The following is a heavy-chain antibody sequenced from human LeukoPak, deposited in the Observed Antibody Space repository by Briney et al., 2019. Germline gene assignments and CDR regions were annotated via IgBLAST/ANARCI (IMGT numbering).Heavy chain of an antibody. CDR2: IYYSEST. CDR1: GGSISSGGYY. Sequence: PSQTLSLNCTVSGGSISSGGYYWSWIRQHPGKGLEWIGFIYYSESTYYNPSLKSRVTFSVDTSKSQFSLKLSSVNAADTALYYCARAVYDYIWGSYRFDYWGQGTLVTVSS. CDR3: ARAVYDYIWGSYRFDY. D-gene: IGHD3-16*02. V-gene: IGHV4-31*03. J-gene: IGHJ4*02.